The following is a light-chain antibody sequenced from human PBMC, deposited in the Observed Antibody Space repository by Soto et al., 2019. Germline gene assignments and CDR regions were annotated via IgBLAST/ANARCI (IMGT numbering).Light chain of an antibody. CDR3: QQYNSPVA. V-gene: IGKV1-5*01. CDR2: DAS. J-gene: IGKJ2*01. Sequence: DIQMTQSPSTLSASVGDRVTITCRASQSISSWLAWYQQKPGKAPKLLIYDASRLESGVPSRFSGSGSGTEFTLTISSLQPDDFATYYCQQYNSPVAFGQGTKLEIK. CDR1: QSISSW.